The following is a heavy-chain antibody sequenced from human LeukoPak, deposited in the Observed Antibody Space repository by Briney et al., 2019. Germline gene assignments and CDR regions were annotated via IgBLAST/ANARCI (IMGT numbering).Heavy chain of an antibody. CDR1: GFTFSSYA. CDR2: ISGSGGST. V-gene: IGHV3-23*01. J-gene: IGHJ6*02. CDR3: AKSINYYYSYGMDV. D-gene: IGHD1-14*01. Sequence: GGSLRLSCAASGFTFSSYAMSWVRQAPGEGLDWVSAISGSGGSTYYADSVKGRFTISRDNSKNTLYLQMNSLRAEDTAVYYCAKSINYYYSYGMDVWGQGTTVTVSS.